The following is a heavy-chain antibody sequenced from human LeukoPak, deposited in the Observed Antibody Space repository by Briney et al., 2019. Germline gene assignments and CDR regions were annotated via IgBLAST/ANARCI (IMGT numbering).Heavy chain of an antibody. V-gene: IGHV3-13*01. CDR3: ARGLSSSWGIYYYYYMDV. J-gene: IGHJ6*03. D-gene: IGHD6-13*01. CDR1: GFTFSSYD. CDR2: IGTAGDT. Sequence: GGSLRLSCAASGFTFSSYDMHWVRQAPGKGLEWVSAIGTAGDTYYPGSVKGRFTISRENAKNSLYLQMNSLRAGDTAVYYCARGLSSSWGIYYYYYMDVWGKGTTVTISS.